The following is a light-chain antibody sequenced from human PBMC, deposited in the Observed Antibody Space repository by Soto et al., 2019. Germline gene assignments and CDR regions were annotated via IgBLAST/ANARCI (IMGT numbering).Light chain of an antibody. CDR2: DVS. J-gene: IGLJ2*01. CDR1: SSDVGGYNY. CDR3: CSYAGSYTPHVV. Sequence: QSALTQPRSVSGSPGQSVTISCTGTSSDVGGYNYVSWYQQHPGKAPKLMIYDVSKRPSGVPDRFSGSKSGNTASLTISGLQAEDEADYYCCSYAGSYTPHVVFGGGIKVTVL. V-gene: IGLV2-11*01.